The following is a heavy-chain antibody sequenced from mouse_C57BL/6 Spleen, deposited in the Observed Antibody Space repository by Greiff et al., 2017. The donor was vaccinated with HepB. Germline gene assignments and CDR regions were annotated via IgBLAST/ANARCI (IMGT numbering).Heavy chain of an antibody. J-gene: IGHJ2*01. Sequence: QVQLQQSGAELARPGASVKLSCKASGYTFTSYGISWVKQRTGQGLEWIGEIYPRSGNTYYNEKFKGKATLTADKSSSTAYMELRSLTSEDSAVYFCARSGALLSNSGYFDYWGQGTTLTVSS. CDR2: IYPRSGNT. D-gene: IGHD2-10*01. CDR1: GYTFTSYG. V-gene: IGHV1-81*01. CDR3: ARSGALLSNSGYFDY.